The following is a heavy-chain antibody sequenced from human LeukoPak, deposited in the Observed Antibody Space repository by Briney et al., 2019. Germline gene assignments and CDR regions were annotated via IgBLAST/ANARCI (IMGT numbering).Heavy chain of an antibody. J-gene: IGHJ4*02. CDR3: AKVRDGYYDY. Sequence: GGSLRLSCAASGFNFGSSGMHWIRQAPGKGLEWVAFIWSDGSKTDHADAVKGRFTISRDNSKNSLYLQMNSLRTEDTALYYCAKVRDGYYDYWGQGTLVTVSS. V-gene: IGHV3-30*02. CDR1: GFNFGSSG. D-gene: IGHD3-22*01. CDR2: IWSDGSKT.